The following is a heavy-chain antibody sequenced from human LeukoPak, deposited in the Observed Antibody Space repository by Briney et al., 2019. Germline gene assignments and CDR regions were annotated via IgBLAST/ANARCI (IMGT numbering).Heavy chain of an antibody. CDR3: ARGGYHAYYLDY. D-gene: IGHD5-18*01. CDR2: IYSGGST. Sequence: GGSLRLSCAASGFTVSSNYMSWVRQAPGKGPEWVSVIYSGGSTYYADSVKGRFTISRDNSKNTLYLQMNSLRAEDTAVYYCARGGYHAYYLDYWGQGSLVTVSS. V-gene: IGHV3-53*01. CDR1: GFTVSSNY. J-gene: IGHJ4*02.